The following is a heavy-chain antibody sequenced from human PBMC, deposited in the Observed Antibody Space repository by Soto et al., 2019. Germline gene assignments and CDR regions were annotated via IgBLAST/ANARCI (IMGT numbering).Heavy chain of an antibody. CDR3: ARLPRVMLPTLEGGLDV. V-gene: IGHV1-69*12. J-gene: IGHJ6*02. CDR2: ITPIFGTT. D-gene: IGHD3-10*02. Sequence: VQLVQSGAEVKKAGSSVKVSSKSSGGTFSSYVISWVRQAPGRGLEWMGGITPIFGTTNYAQKFEGRVTITADESTTTAYLELNSLISEDTAVYYCARLPRVMLPTLEGGLDVWGQGTTVTVFS. CDR1: GGTFSSYV.